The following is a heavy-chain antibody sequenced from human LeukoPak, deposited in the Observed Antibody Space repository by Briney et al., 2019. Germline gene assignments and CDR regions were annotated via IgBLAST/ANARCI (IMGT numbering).Heavy chain of an antibody. D-gene: IGHD2-15*01. CDR1: GYTFTGYY. CDR3: ARAELLGRMQEDY. CDR2: INPNSGGT. J-gene: IGHJ4*02. V-gene: IGHV1-2*02. Sequence: ASVKVSCKASGYTFTGYYMHWARQAPGQGLEWMGWINPNSGGTNYAQKFQGRVTMTRDTSISTAYMELSRLRSDDTAVYYCARAELLGRMQEDYWGQGTLVTVSS.